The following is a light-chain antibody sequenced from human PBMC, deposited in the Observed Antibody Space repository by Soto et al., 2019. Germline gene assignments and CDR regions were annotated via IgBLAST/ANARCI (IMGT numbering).Light chain of an antibody. CDR1: SSNIGAGYD. J-gene: IGLJ2*01. V-gene: IGLV1-40*01. CDR2: GNS. CDR3: PSYDRSLGGG. Sequence: QSVLTQPPSVSGAPGQRVTISCTGSSSNIGAGYDVHWYQQLPGTAPKLLIYGNSNRPSGVPDRFSGSKSGTSASLAITGLQAEDEAYYYFPSYDRSLGGGFGRGTQLTVL.